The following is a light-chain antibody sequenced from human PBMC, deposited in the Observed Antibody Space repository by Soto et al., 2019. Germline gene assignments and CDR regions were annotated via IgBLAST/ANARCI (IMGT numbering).Light chain of an antibody. CDR2: DTT. Sequence: IVLTQSPATLSLSPGERATLSCRASQNVKSYVAWYQLKPGQSPRLLIFDTTNRATGTPTRFSGSGSGTDFTLTISRLEPEDFAVYYCQQRGNWPVTFGGGTKVEI. J-gene: IGKJ4*01. CDR3: QQRGNWPVT. CDR1: QNVKSY. V-gene: IGKV3-11*01.